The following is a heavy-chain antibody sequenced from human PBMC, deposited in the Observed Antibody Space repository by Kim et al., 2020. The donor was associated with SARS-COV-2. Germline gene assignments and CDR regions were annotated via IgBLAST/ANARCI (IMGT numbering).Heavy chain of an antibody. D-gene: IGHD3-10*01. CDR1: GGSISSYY. CDR2: IYYSGST. V-gene: IGHV4-59*08. CDR3: ARHQLIVYGSGSYYKTYYYYMDV. J-gene: IGHJ6*03. Sequence: SETLSLTCTVSGGSISSYYWSWIRQPPGKGLEWIGYIYYSGSTNYNPSLKSRVTISVDTSKNQFSLKLSSVTAADTAVYYCARHQLIVYGSGSYYKTYYYYMDVWGKGTTVTVSS.